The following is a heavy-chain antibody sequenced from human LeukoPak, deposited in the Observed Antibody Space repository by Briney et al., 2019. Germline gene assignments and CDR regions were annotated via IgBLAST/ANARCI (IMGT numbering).Heavy chain of an antibody. J-gene: IGHJ4*02. CDR3: ARDFRITMIVVVIGY. CDR2: ISAYNGNT. V-gene: IGHV1-18*01. CDR1: GYTFTSYG. Sequence: GASVKVSCKASGYTFTSYGISWVRQAPGQGLEWMGWISAYNGNTNYAQKFQGRVTMTRDTSISTAYMELSRLRSDDTAVYYCARDFRITMIVVVIGYWGQGTLVTVSS. D-gene: IGHD3-22*01.